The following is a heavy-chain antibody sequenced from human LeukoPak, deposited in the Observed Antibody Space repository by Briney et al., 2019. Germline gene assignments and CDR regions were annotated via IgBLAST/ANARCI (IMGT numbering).Heavy chain of an antibody. CDR2: ISAYNGNT. V-gene: IGHV1-18*01. J-gene: IGHJ2*01. D-gene: IGHD4-17*01. CDR3: ARQRPPDHGDYALYWYFDL. CDR1: GYTFTSYG. Sequence: ASVKVSCKASGYTFTSYGISWVRQAPGQGLEWMGWISAYNGNTNYAQKLQGRVTMTTDTSTSTAYMELRSLRSDDTAVYYCARQRPPDHGDYALYWYFDLWGRGTLVTVSS.